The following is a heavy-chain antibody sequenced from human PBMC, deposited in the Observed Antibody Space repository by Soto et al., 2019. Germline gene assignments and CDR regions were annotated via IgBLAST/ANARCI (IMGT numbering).Heavy chain of an antibody. J-gene: IGHJ3*02. CDR2: IYHSGST. Sequence: QVQLQESGPGLVKPSGTLSLTCAVSGGSISSSNWWSWVRQPPGKGLEWIGEIYHSGSTNYNPSLKSGVTISVDKSKNQFSLRLGSVAAADTAVYYCASGGGAFAAFDIWGQGTMVTVSS. V-gene: IGHV4-4*02. CDR3: ASGGGAFAAFDI. D-gene: IGHD3-16*01. CDR1: GGSISSSNW.